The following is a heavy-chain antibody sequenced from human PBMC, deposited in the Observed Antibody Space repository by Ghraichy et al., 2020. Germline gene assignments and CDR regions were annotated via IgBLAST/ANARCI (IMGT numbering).Heavy chain of an antibody. CDR3: GRDAWDI. CDR2: IDLDGSGK. CDR1: GFSFSSSW. D-gene: IGHD1-26*01. Sequence: GGSLRLSCAASGFSFSSSWMGWVCQAPGKGLEWVATIDLDGSGKYYVDSVKGRFTISRDNAENSVSLQMNRLRIEDSAVYYCGRDAWDIWGQGTLVTVSS. J-gene: IGHJ4*02. V-gene: IGHV3-7*01.